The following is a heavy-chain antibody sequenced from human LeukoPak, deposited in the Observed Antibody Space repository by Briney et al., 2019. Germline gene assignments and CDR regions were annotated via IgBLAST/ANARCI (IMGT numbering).Heavy chain of an antibody. CDR2: IYYSGST. V-gene: IGHV4-39*07. J-gene: IGHJ4*02. Sequence: SETLSLTCTVSGGSISSSSYYWGWIRQPPGKGLEWIGSIYYSGSTYYNPSLKSRVTISVDTSKNQFSLKLSSVTAADTAVYYCARDLKAAAGTLGDFDYWGQGTLVTVSS. D-gene: IGHD6-13*01. CDR3: ARDLKAAAGTLGDFDY. CDR1: GGSISSSSYY.